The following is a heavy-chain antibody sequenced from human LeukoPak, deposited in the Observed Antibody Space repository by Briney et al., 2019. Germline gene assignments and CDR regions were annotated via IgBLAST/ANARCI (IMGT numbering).Heavy chain of an antibody. CDR3: AKGNYYYGMDV. Sequence: QPGGSLRLSCAASGFTFSSYWMHWVRQAPGKGLVWVSRINSDGSSTSYADSVKGRFTISRDNSKNTLYLQMNSLRAEDTAVYYCAKGNYYYGMDVWGQGTTVTVSS. V-gene: IGHV3-74*01. CDR1: GFTFSSYW. CDR2: INSDGSST. J-gene: IGHJ6*02.